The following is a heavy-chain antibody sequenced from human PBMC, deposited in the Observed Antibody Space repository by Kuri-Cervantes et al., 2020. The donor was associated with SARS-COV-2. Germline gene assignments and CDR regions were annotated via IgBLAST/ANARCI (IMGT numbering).Heavy chain of an antibody. J-gene: IGHJ4*02. CDR2: IYPGDSDT. D-gene: IGHD4/OR15-4a*01. V-gene: IGHV5-51*06. CDR1: GYSFTSYW. Sequence: GGSLRLSCKGSGYSFTSYWIGWVRQMPGKGLEWMGIIYPGDSDTRYSPSFQGQVTISADKSISTAYLQWSSLKASDTAVYYCARRGRKFPDYYFDYWGRGTLVTVSS. CDR3: ARRGRKFPDYYFDY.